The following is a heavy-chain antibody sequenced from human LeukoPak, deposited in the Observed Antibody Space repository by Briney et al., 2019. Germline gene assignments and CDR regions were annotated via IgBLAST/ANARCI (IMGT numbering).Heavy chain of an antibody. J-gene: IGHJ4*02. Sequence: GGSLRLSCAASGFTFSSYGMHWVRQAPGRGLEWVAIISYDGSNKYYADSVKGRFTISRDNSENTLYLQMNSLRAEDTALYYCAGAYGYNYFHYWGQGTLVTVSS. V-gene: IGHV3-30*03. D-gene: IGHD5-12*01. CDR3: AGAYGYNYFHY. CDR1: GFTFSSYG. CDR2: ISYDGSNK.